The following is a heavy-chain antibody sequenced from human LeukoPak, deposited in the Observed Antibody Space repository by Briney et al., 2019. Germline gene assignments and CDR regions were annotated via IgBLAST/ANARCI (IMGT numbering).Heavy chain of an antibody. J-gene: IGHJ4*02. D-gene: IGHD6-6*01. CDR3: ARGIAARPIDY. CDR2: ISAYNGNT. V-gene: IGHV1-18*04. Sequence: ASVKVSCKASGYSFIGYYIHWVRQAPGQGLEWMGWISAYNGNTNYAQKLQGRVTMTTDTSTSTAYMELRSLRSDDTAVYYCARGIAARPIDYWGQGTLVTVSS. CDR1: GYSFIGYY.